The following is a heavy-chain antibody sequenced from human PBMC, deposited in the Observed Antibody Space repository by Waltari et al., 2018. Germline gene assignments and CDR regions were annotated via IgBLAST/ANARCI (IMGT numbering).Heavy chain of an antibody. V-gene: IGHV4-34*01. D-gene: IGHD6-6*01. Sequence: QVQLQQWGAGLLKPSETLSLTCAVYGGSFSGYYWSWIRQPPGKGLEWIGEINRSGSTNYNPSLKSRVTISVDTSKNQFSLKLSSVTAADTAVYYCARGRRGYSSSYYYYYMDVWGKGTTVTVSS. J-gene: IGHJ6*03. CDR2: INRSGST. CDR3: ARGRRGYSSSYYYYYMDV. CDR1: GGSFSGYY.